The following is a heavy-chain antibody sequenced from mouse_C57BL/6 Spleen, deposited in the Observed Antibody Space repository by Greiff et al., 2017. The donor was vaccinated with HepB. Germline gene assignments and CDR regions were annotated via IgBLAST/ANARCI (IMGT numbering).Heavy chain of an antibody. CDR3: ARGGYYGSSRYFDV. CDR2: IYPGSGNT. Sequence: VQLQQSGAELVRPGASVKLSCKASGYTFTDYYINWVKQRPGQGLEWIARIYPGSGNTYYNEKFKGKATLTAEKSSSTAYMQLSSLTSEDSAVYCCARGGYYGSSRYFDVWGTGTTVTVSS. J-gene: IGHJ1*03. CDR1: GYTFTDYY. D-gene: IGHD1-1*01. V-gene: IGHV1-76*01.